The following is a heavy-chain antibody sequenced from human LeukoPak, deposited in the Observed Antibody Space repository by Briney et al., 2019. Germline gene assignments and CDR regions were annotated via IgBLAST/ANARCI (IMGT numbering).Heavy chain of an antibody. J-gene: IGHJ4*02. CDR1: GGSISSGGYY. D-gene: IGHD3-22*01. V-gene: IGHV4-30-2*03. CDR3: ARLPDPTITMIVVVSPL. Sequence: SQTLSLTCTVSGGSISSGGYYWSWIRQHPGKGLEWIGSIYYSGSTYYNPSLKSRVTISVDTSKNQFSLKLSSVTAADTAVYYCARLPDPTITMIVVVSPLWGQGTLVTVSS. CDR2: IYYSGST.